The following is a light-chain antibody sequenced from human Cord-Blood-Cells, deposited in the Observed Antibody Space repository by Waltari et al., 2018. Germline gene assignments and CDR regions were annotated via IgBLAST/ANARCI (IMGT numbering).Light chain of an antibody. CDR1: QRVSSY. V-gene: IGKV3D-11*01. CDR3: QQRSNWHT. J-gene: IGKJ3*01. Sequence: EIVLTQSPATLSLYPGERATLSCRASQRVSSYLAWYQQKPGQAPRLLIYDASNRATGIPARFSGSGPGTDFTLTISSLEPEDFAVYYCQQRSNWHTFGPGTKVDIK. CDR2: DAS.